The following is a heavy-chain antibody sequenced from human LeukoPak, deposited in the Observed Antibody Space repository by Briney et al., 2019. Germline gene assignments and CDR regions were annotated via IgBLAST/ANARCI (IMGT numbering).Heavy chain of an antibody. V-gene: IGHV4-59*01. Sequence: SETLSLTCSVSGGSISTYYWSWIRQSPGKGLEWVGYINYSGSTNYNPSLKGRVTITVDTSKNQLSLKLTSVTAADTAVYYCARGGYSSSNFDYWGQGTLVTVSS. J-gene: IGHJ4*02. CDR1: GGSISTYY. D-gene: IGHD6-13*01. CDR2: INYSGST. CDR3: ARGGYSSSNFDY.